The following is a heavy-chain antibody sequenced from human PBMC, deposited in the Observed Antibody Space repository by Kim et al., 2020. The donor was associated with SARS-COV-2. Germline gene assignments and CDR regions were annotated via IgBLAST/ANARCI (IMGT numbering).Heavy chain of an antibody. J-gene: IGHJ6*02. V-gene: IGHV3-30*04. CDR3: ARVDSSSWYNYYYYYGMDV. Sequence: GGSLRLSCAASGFTFSSYAMHWVRQAPGKGLEWVAVISYDGSNKYYADSVKGRFTISRDNSKNTLYLQMNSLRAEDTAVYYCARVDSSSWYNYYYYYGMDVWGQGTTVTVSS. CDR2: ISYDGSNK. D-gene: IGHD6-13*01. CDR1: GFTFSSYA.